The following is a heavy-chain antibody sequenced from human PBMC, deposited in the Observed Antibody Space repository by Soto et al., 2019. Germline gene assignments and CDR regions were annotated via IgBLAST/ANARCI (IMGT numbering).Heavy chain of an antibody. CDR1: GFTFSSYA. D-gene: IGHD3-3*01. CDR2: NSGSGGST. Sequence: EVQLLESGGGLVQPGGSLRLSCAASGFTFSSYAMSWVRQPPGKGLEWISANSGSGGSTYYPDSVKGRFTISRDNSKNTLYLQMNSLRAEDTAVYYCAKGIERVTIDHYFDYWGQGTLVTVSS. V-gene: IGHV3-23*01. J-gene: IGHJ4*02. CDR3: AKGIERVTIDHYFDY.